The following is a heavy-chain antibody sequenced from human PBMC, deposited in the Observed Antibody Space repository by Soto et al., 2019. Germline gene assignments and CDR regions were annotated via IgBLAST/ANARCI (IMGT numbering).Heavy chain of an antibody. CDR3: VKEPDV. CDR1: GFIFSTYS. Sequence: XESLTLYCEASGFIFSTYSITWVRQVPGKGLEWVAAVSPSGDSTYYADSLKGRLTISRDNSKNTVFLQMNSMSADDTGLYYCVKEPDVWGQGISVTVSS. V-gene: IGHV3-23*01. CDR2: VSPSGDST. J-gene: IGHJ6*02.